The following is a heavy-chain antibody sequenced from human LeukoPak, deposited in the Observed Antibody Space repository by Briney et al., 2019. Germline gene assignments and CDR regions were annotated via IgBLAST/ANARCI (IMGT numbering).Heavy chain of an antibody. CDR2: ISSSSSTI. V-gene: IGHV3-48*01. J-gene: IGHJ4*02. Sequence: TGGSLRLSCAASGFTFSSYSMNWVCQAPGKGLEWVSYISSSSSTIYYADSVKGRFTISRDNSKNTLYVQMNSLRAEDTAVYYCAKQFLWFGELSHFDYWGQGTLVTVSS. D-gene: IGHD3-10*01. CDR1: GFTFSSYS. CDR3: AKQFLWFGELSHFDY.